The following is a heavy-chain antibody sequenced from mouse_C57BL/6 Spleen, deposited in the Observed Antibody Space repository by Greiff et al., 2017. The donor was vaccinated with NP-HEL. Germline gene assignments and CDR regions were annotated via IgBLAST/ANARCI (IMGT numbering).Heavy chain of an antibody. CDR1: GYSITSGYD. D-gene: IGHD2-3*01. J-gene: IGHJ3*01. CDR3: ASFGYYVGFAY. Sequence: EVKLVESGPGMVKPSQSLSLTCTVTGYSITSGYDWHWIRHFPGNKLEWMGYISYSGSTNYNPSLKSRISITHDTSKNHFFLKLNSVTTEDTATYYCASFGYYVGFAYWGQGTLVTVSA. V-gene: IGHV3-1*01. CDR2: ISYSGST.